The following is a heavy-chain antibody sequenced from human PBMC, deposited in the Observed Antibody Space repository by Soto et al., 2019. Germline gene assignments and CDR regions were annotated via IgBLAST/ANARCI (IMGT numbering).Heavy chain of an antibody. J-gene: IGHJ6*03. CDR1: GGSISSGGYY. D-gene: IGHD2-2*01. V-gene: IGHV4-31*03. CDR3: ARVLTRYCSSTSCPHYYYYMDV. Sequence: SETLSLTCTVSGGSISSGGYYWSWIRQHPGKGLEWIGYIYYSGSTYYNPSLKSRVTISVDTSKNQFSLKLSSVTAADMAVYYCARVLTRYCSSTSCPHYYYYMDVWGKGTTVTVS. CDR2: IYYSGST.